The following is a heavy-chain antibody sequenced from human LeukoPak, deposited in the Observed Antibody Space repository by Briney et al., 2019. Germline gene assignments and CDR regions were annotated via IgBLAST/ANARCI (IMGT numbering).Heavy chain of an antibody. V-gene: IGHV3-64*01. CDR3: AREKRAAAGKALDY. Sequence: GGSLRLSCAASGFTFSSYAMHWVPQATGKGLEYVSAISSNGGSTYYANSVEGSFTISRDNSKNTLYLQMGSLRAEDMAVYYCAREKRAAAGKALDYWGQGTLLTVSS. CDR1: GFTFSSYA. D-gene: IGHD6-13*01. J-gene: IGHJ4*02. CDR2: ISSNGGST.